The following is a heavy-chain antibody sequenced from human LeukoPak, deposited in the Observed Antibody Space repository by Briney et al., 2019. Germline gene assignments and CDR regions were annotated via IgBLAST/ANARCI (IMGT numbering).Heavy chain of an antibody. D-gene: IGHD2-15*01. Sequence: PGGSLRLSCAASGFTFSSYGMHWVRQAPGRGLEWVALIWYHGSNQYYADSVKGQFTISRDNSKNTLDLQMSSLRAEDTAVYYCGRAVGYCSGGGCYYGGPGDYWGQGTLVTVSS. V-gene: IGHV3-33*01. CDR2: IWYHGSNQ. J-gene: IGHJ4*02. CDR1: GFTFSSYG. CDR3: GRAVGYCSGGGCYYGGPGDY.